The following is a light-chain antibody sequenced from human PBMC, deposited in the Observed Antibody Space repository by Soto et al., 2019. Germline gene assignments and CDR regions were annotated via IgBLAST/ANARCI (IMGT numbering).Light chain of an antibody. CDR3: QQYNNWPLT. CDR2: GTS. Sequence: EIVMTQSPATLSVSPGERATLSGGASHRFGTNLAWYQQKPGQAPRLLIYGTSTRATGIPARFSGSGSGTEFTLTISSLQSEDFAVYYCQQYNNWPLTFGAGTKVEIK. J-gene: IGKJ4*01. V-gene: IGKV3-15*01. CDR1: HRFGTN.